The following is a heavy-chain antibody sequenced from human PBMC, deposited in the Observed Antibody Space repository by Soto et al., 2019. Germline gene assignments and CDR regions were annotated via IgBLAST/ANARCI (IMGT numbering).Heavy chain of an antibody. CDR3: AGRWFDP. CDR1: GYTFTSYD. CDR2: MNPNSGNT. V-gene: IGHV1-8*01. Sequence: ASVKVSCKASGYTFTSYDINWVRQATGQGLEWMGWMNPNSGNTDYALKFQGRVTMTTNKSISTAYMELNSLRSEDTAVYYCAGRWFDPWGQGTLVTAPQ. J-gene: IGHJ5*02.